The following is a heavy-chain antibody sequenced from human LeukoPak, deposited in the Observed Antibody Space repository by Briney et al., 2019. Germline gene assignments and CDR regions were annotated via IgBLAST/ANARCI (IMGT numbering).Heavy chain of an antibody. CDR1: GFTFRNYW. Sequence: PGGSLRLSCAASGFTFRNYWIHWVRQAPGKGLAWISRIDNDGSDRIYADSVKGRFTISRDNAKNTLYLQMNSLRAEDTAVYYCARGGYHHGFDIWGQGTMVTVSS. V-gene: IGHV3-74*01. D-gene: IGHD5-18*01. CDR2: IDNDGSDR. CDR3: ARGGYHHGFDI. J-gene: IGHJ3*02.